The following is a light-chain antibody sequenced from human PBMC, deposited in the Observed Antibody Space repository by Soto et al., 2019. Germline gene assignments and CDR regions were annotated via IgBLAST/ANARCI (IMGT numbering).Light chain of an antibody. Sequence: EIVLTQSPGTLSLSPGERATLSCRASQSVGSSYLAWYQQKPGQPPRLLIYGASSRATGIPDRFSGSGSGTDFTLTISRLEAEDFAVYYCQQYGSSPRTFGRGTKVDIK. CDR1: QSVGSSY. V-gene: IGKV3-20*01. J-gene: IGKJ3*01. CDR2: GAS. CDR3: QQYGSSPRT.